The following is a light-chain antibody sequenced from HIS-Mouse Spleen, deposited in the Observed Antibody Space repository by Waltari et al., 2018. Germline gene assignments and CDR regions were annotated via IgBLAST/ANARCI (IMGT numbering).Light chain of an antibody. Sequence: QSALTQPRSVSGSPGQSVTISCTGTSRYVGGCHYVSWYQQHPGKAPKLIIYEVRKRPSAVPDRFSGSKSGNTASLTISGLQAEDEADYYCCSYAGSYTGVFGTGTKVTVL. CDR2: EVR. J-gene: IGLJ1*01. CDR1: SRYVGGCHY. V-gene: IGLV2-11*01. CDR3: CSYAGSYTGV.